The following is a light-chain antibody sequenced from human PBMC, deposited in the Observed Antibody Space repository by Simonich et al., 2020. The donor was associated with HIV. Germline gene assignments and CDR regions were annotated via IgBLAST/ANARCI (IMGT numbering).Light chain of an antibody. CDR2: DNN. J-gene: IGLJ3*02. Sequence: QPPSVSGAPGQRVTISCTGSSSNIVAGYDVHWYQQLPGTAPKLLIYDNNNRPSGVPDRFSGSKSGTSASLAITGLQAEDEADYYCQSYDSSLSGSVFGGGTKLTVL. CDR3: QSYDSSLSGSV. CDR1: SSNIVAGYD. V-gene: IGLV1-40*01.